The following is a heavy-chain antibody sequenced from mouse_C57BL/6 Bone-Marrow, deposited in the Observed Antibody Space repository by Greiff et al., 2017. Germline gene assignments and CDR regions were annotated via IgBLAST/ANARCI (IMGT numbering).Heavy chain of an antibody. D-gene: IGHD2-3*01. CDR3: ARNDGYLAWFAY. V-gene: IGHV1-55*01. CDR1: GYTFTSYW. J-gene: IGHJ3*01. Sequence: VKLQQPGAELVKPGASVKMSCKASGYTFTSYWITWVKQRPGQGLEWIGDIYPGSGSTNYNEQFKSKATLTVDTSSSTAYMQLSSLTSEDSAVYYCARNDGYLAWFAYWGQGTLVTVSA. CDR2: IYPGSGST.